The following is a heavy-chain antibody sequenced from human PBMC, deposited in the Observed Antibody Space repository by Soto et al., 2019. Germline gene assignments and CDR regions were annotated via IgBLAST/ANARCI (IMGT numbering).Heavy chain of an antibody. CDR3: ARLIGNSWLDS. V-gene: IGHV4-30-4*01. CDR2: IYSSGAT. D-gene: IGHD3-16*01. CDR1: GASVTSGSYF. J-gene: IGHJ5*01. Sequence: PSETLSLTCSVSGASVTSGSYFWTWIRQLPGKGLQWIGYIYSSGATHYNPSLQSRLSMSLDTSNNQVSLQLNSVTPDDTAVYYCARLIGNSWLDSWGQGTLVTVSS.